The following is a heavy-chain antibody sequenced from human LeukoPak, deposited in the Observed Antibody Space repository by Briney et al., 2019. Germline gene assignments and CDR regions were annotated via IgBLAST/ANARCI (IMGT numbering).Heavy chain of an antibody. D-gene: IGHD2-2*01. J-gene: IGHJ4*02. CDR3: ARLSVGYCSSTSCYSADY. CDR2: INHSGST. CDR1: DGSFSGYY. Sequence: SETLSLTCAVYDGSFSGYYWSWIRQPPGKGLEWIGEINHSGSTNYNPSLKSRVTISVDTSKNQFSLKLSSVTAADTAVYYCARLSVGYCSSTSCYSADYWGQGTLVTVSS. V-gene: IGHV4-34*01.